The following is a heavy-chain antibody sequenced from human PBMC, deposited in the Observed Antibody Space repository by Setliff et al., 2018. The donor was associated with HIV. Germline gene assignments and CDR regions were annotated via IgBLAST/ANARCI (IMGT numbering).Heavy chain of an antibody. Sequence: GGSLRLSCKVSGFIFITKTMNWVRQAPGKGLEWVAYIRSNSFTQYYGDSMVGRFTISRDNDEKALYLEMNGLTAEDTAIYYCARGRCSGGSFFFYYCGQGTLFTVAS. CDR1: GFIFITKT. J-gene: IGHJ4*02. D-gene: IGHD2-15*01. V-gene: IGHV3-48*01. CDR3: ARGRCSGGSFFFYY. CDR2: IRSNSFTQ.